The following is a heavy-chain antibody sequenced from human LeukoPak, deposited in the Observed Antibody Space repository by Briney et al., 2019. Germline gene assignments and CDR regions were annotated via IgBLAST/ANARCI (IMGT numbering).Heavy chain of an antibody. CDR3: AKSHYYDSTGYYYYHSGMAV. D-gene: IGHD3-22*01. Sequence: GGSLRLSCAASGFTFSSYAMSWVRQAPGKGLEWVSGISGSGGSTYYADSVKGRFTISRDNSKNTLYLQMNSLRAEDTAVYYCAKSHYYDSTGYYYYHSGMAVWGQGTTVTVSS. CDR1: GFTFSSYA. J-gene: IGHJ6*02. CDR2: ISGSGGST. V-gene: IGHV3-23*01.